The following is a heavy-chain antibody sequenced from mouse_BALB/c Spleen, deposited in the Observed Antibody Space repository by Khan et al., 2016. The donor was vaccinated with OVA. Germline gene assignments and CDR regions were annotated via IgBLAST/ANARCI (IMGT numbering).Heavy chain of an antibody. CDR3: ARDRIDY. J-gene: IGHJ2*01. CDR1: GYTFTSYW. CDR2: INPTSGYT. V-gene: IGHV1-7*01. Sequence: VQLLQSGAELAKPGASVKMSCKASGYTFTSYWMHWINQRPGQGLEWIGSINPTSGYTYYNQKFKDKATLTADKSSSTAYMQLSSLTSDDSAVDYCARDRIDYWGQGTALTVSS.